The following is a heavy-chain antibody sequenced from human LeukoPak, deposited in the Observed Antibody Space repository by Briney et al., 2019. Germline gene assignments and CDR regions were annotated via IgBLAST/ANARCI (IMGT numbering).Heavy chain of an antibody. CDR1: GFTFSSYW. CDR2: ISSSGSTI. V-gene: IGHV3-48*04. CDR3: ARGDDYGDYANDY. Sequence: GGSLRLSCAASGFTFSSYWMSWVRQAPGKGLEWVSYISSSGSTIYYADSVKGRFTISRDNTKNSLYLQMNSLRAEDTAVYYCARGDDYGDYANDYWGQGTLLTVSS. D-gene: IGHD4-17*01. J-gene: IGHJ4*02.